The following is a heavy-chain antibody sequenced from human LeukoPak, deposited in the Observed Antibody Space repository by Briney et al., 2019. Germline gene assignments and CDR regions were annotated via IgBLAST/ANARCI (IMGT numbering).Heavy chain of an antibody. J-gene: IGHJ3*02. CDR3: ARDIVVVPAAMGAFDI. CDR2: IDARSGIT. V-gene: IGHV3-48*01. Sequence: TGGSLRLSCAASGFTFTIFGLNWVRQAPGKGPEWVSYIDARSGITYYADSVQGRFTISRDNAKESVFLQMNSLRAEDTAVYYCARDIVVVPAAMGAFDIWGQGTMVTVSS. D-gene: IGHD2-2*01. CDR1: GFTFTIFG.